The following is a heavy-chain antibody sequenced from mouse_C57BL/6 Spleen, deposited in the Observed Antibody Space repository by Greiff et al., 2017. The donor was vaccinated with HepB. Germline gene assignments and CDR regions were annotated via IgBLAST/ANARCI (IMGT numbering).Heavy chain of an antibody. CDR3: ARTITTVHWYFDV. D-gene: IGHD1-1*01. CDR1: GYTFTSYW. J-gene: IGHJ1*03. Sequence: VQLQQSGAELVKPGASVKLSCKASGYTFTSYWMQWVKQRPGQGLEWIGEIDPSDSYTNYNQKFKGKATLTVDTSSSTAYMQLSSLTSEDSAVYYGARTITTVHWYFDVWGTGTTVTVSS. CDR2: IDPSDSYT. V-gene: IGHV1-50*01.